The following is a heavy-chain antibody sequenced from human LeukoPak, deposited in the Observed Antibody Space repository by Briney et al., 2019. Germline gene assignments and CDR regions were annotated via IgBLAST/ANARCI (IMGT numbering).Heavy chain of an antibody. Sequence: PGGSLRLSCAASGFTVSSNYMSWVRQAPGKGLEWVSVIYSGGSTYYADSVKGRFTISRDNSKNTLYLQMNSLRAEDTAVYYCARENGYYYGGAFDIWGQGTMVTVSS. CDR3: ARENGYYYGGAFDI. J-gene: IGHJ3*02. V-gene: IGHV3-53*01. CDR1: GFTVSSNY. D-gene: IGHD3-22*01. CDR2: IYSGGST.